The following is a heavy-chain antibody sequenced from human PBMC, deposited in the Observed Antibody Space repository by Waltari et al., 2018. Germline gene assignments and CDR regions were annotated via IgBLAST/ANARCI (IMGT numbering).Heavy chain of an antibody. J-gene: IGHJ3*02. Sequence: EVQLVESGGGLVQPGRSLRLSCAASGFTFDDYAMHWVRQAPGKGLEWVSGISWNSGSIGYADAVKGRFTISRDNAKNSLYLQMNSRRAEDTALYYCAKEIRITMGRGVMGGAFDIWGQGTMVTVSS. D-gene: IGHD3-10*01. V-gene: IGHV3-9*01. CDR3: AKEIRITMGRGVMGGAFDI. CDR2: ISWNSGSI. CDR1: GFTFDDYA.